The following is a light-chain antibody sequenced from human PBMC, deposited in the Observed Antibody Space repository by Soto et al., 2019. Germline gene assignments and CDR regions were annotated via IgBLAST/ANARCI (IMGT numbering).Light chain of an antibody. CDR3: QQSNNWPRT. CDR1: QSVGAN. CDR2: GAS. V-gene: IGKV3-15*01. J-gene: IGKJ5*01. Sequence: IFMTQSPATLSGCPGKKASLCFRASQSVGANLAWYQQKPGQAPRLLIYGASTRPAGVPARFSGSGSGTEFTLTISSLQSEDFAVYYCQQSNNWPRTFGQGTRLEIK.